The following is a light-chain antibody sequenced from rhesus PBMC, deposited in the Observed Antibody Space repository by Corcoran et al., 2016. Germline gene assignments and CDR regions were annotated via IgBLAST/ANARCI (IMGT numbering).Light chain of an antibody. CDR2: EVS. CDR3: SSYAGSNTYI. Sequence: AALTQPRSVSGSPGQSVTISCTGTSSDIGGYNYVSWYQQHPGTAPKLMIYEVSKRPSGVSDRFSGSKSGNTASLTISGLQAEDEADYYCSSYAGSNTYIFGAGTRLTVL. CDR1: SSDIGGYNY. J-gene: IGLJ1*01. V-gene: IGLV2-32*02.